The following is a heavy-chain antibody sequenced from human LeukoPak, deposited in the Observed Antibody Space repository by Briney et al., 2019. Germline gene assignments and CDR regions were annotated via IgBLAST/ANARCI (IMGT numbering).Heavy chain of an antibody. CDR2: MNPNSGNT. Sequence: GASVKVSCKASGYTFTSYDVNWVRQATGQGLEWMGWMNPNSGNTGYAQKFQGRVTMTRNTSIGTAYMELSSLRSEDTAVYYCARGTYYYDSSGYYYGNPDAFDIWGQGTMVTVSS. D-gene: IGHD3-22*01. CDR1: GYTFTSYD. J-gene: IGHJ3*02. V-gene: IGHV1-8*01. CDR3: ARGTYYYDSSGYYYGNPDAFDI.